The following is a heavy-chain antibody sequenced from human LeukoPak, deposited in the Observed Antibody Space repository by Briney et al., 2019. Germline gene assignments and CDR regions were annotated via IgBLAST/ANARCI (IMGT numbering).Heavy chain of an antibody. V-gene: IGHV3-30*18. CDR3: AKEGAAGPYYYYGMDV. D-gene: IGHD6-13*01. J-gene: IGHJ6*02. Sequence: GGSLRLSCAASGFTFSSYGMHWVRQAPGKGLEWVAVISYDGSDKYYADSVKGRFTISRDSSKNTLYPQMNSLRAEDTAVYYCAKEGAAGPYYYYGMDVWGQGTTVTVSS. CDR2: ISYDGSDK. CDR1: GFTFSSYG.